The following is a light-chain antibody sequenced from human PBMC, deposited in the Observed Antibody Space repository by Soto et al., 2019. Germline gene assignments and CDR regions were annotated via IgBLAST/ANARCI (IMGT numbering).Light chain of an antibody. J-gene: IGKJ1*01. CDR2: GAS. Sequence: EIVLTQSPGTLSLSPGERATLSCRTSQSVDSNCLAWYQQKRGQAPRLLIYGASNRATVIPARFSGSGSGTDFTLTISRLEPEDFAVYYCQQYGSSPQTFGEGTRVEVK. CDR3: QQYGSSPQT. V-gene: IGKV3-20*01. CDR1: QSVDSNC.